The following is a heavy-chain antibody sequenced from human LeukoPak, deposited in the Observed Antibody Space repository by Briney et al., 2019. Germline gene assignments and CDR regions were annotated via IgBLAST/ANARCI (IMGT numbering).Heavy chain of an antibody. CDR1: GGSISSYY. Sequence: SETLSLACTVSGGSISSYYWSWIRQPAGKGLEWIGRIYTSGSTNYNPSLKSRVTMSVDTSKNQFSRKLSSVTAADTAVYYCARGHLWFGELYGAFDIWGQGTMVTVSS. CDR2: IYTSGST. CDR3: ARGHLWFGELYGAFDI. D-gene: IGHD3-10*01. J-gene: IGHJ3*02. V-gene: IGHV4-4*07.